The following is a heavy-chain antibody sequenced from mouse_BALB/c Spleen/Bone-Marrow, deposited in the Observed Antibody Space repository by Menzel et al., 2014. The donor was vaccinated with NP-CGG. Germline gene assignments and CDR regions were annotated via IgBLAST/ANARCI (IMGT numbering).Heavy chain of an antibody. CDR1: GYSFTTYW. V-gene: IGHV1S82*01. CDR3: VRSKGEAD. D-gene: IGHD1-1*02. J-gene: IGHJ3*01. Sequence: QVQLQQSGAELVRPVASVNLSCKASGYSFTTYWLNWVKHRPGQGLEWIGMIRPSGRETRLNQNFKDKATLTVDKSSSTAYMQLSTPTSDDYAVYYYVRSKGEADWGEGTLVTASA. CDR2: IRPSGRET.